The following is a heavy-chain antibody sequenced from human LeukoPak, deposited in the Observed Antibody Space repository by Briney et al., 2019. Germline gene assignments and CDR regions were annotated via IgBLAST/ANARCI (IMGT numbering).Heavy chain of an antibody. CDR2: ISGSGGST. J-gene: IGHJ6*02. CDR1: GFTFSSYA. Sequence: SGGSLRLSCAASGFTFSSYAMSWVRQAPGKGLEWVSAISGSGGSTYYADSVKGRFAISRDNSKYTLYLQMNSLRAEDTAVYYCAKESRLWFGELPYYYYGMDVWGQGTTVTVSS. CDR3: AKESRLWFGELPYYYYGMDV. D-gene: IGHD3-10*01. V-gene: IGHV3-23*01.